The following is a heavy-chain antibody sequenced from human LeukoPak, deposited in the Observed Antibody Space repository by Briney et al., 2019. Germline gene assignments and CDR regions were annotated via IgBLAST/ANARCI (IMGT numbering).Heavy chain of an antibody. Sequence: KTSETLSLTCAVSGYSISSGYYWGWIRPPPGKGLEWIGNIYHSGSTYYNPSLKGRVTISVDTSKNQFSLKLSSVTAADTAGYYCARVMVEYDYVWGSYRLGDYYYYYGMDVWGKGTTVTVSS. CDR3: ARVMVEYDYVWGSYRLGDYYYYYGMDV. D-gene: IGHD3-16*02. V-gene: IGHV4-38-2*01. CDR1: GYSISSGYY. J-gene: IGHJ6*04. CDR2: IYHSGST.